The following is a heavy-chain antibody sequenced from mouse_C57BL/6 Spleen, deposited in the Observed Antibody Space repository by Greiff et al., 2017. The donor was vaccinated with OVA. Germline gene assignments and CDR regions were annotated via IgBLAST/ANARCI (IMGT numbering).Heavy chain of an antibody. J-gene: IGHJ1*03. CDR3: ARRGYDYDWYFDV. V-gene: IGHV1-61*01. D-gene: IGHD2-4*01. Sequence: QVHVKQPGAELVRPGSSVKLSCKASGYTFTSYWMDWVKQRPGQGLEWIGNIYPSDSETHYNQKFKDKATLTVDKSSSTAYMQLSSLTSEDSAVYYGARRGYDYDWYFDVWGTGTTVTVSS. CDR1: GYTFTSYW. CDR2: IYPSDSET.